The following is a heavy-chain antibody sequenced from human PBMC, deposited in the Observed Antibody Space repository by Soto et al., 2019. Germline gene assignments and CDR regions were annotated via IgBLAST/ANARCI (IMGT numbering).Heavy chain of an antibody. CDR3: ARGTWGYYYGSGRPRRSCWFDP. V-gene: IGHV4-31*03. Sequence: SETLSLTCTVSGGSISSGGYYWSWIRQHPGKGLEWIGYIYYSGSTYYNPSLKSRVTISVDTSKNQFSLKLSSVTAADTAVYYCARGTWGYYYGSGRPRRSCWFDPWGQGTLVTVSS. CDR1: GGSISSGGYY. J-gene: IGHJ5*02. D-gene: IGHD3-10*01. CDR2: IYYSGST.